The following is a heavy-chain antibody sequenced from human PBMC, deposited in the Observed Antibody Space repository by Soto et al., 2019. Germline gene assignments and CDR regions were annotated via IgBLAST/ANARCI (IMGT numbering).Heavy chain of an antibody. CDR2: INPSGGST. Sequence: QVQLVQSGAEVKKPGASVKVSCKASGYTFTSYYMHWVRQAPGQGLEWMGIINPSGGSTSYAQKFQGRVTMTRXXSXRXDYLELSSLRSEDTAVYYCAREWEPHYYYYSDGMDVWGQGTTVTVSS. J-gene: IGHJ6*02. D-gene: IGHD1-26*01. CDR3: AREWEPHYYYYSDGMDV. CDR1: GYTFTSYY. V-gene: IGHV1-46*01.